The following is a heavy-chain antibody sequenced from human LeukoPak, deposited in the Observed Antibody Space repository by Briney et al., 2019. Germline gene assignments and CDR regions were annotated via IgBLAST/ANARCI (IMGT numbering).Heavy chain of an antibody. CDR3: ARDTTTVYASAFDY. CDR1: GGTFSSYA. CDR2: IIPIFGTA. J-gene: IGHJ4*02. V-gene: IGHV1-69*13. Sequence: SVKVSCKASGGTFSSYAISWVRQAPGQGLEWMGGIIPIFGTANYAQKFQGRVTITADESTSTAYMELSSLRSDDTAVYYCARDTTTVYASAFDYWAREPWSPSPQ. D-gene: IGHD1-1*01.